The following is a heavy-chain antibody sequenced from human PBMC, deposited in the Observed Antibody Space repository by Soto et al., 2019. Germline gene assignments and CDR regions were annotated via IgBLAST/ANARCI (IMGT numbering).Heavy chain of an antibody. CDR1: GGTFSSYA. Sequence: QVQLVQSGAEVKKPGSSVKVSCKASGGTFSSYAISWVRQAPGQGLEWMGGLIPIFGTANYAQKFQGRVTITADKATSTAYMELSSLRSEDTAVYYCARAARGGNPFDYWGQGTLVTVSS. V-gene: IGHV1-69*06. CDR2: LIPIFGTA. CDR3: ARAARGGNPFDY. J-gene: IGHJ4*02. D-gene: IGHD2-15*01.